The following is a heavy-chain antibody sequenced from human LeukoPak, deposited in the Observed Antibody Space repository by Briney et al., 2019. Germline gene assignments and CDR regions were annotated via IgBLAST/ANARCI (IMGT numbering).Heavy chain of an antibody. Sequence: GASVKVSCKASGYTFTSYYMHWVRQAPGQGLEWMGIINPSGGSTSYAQKFQGRVTLTADESTSTAYMELSSLRIEDTAVYYCARGAEASGSYYMSADYWGQGTLVTVSS. V-gene: IGHV1-46*01. CDR2: INPSGGST. CDR1: GYTFTSYY. CDR3: ARGAEASGSYYMSADY. J-gene: IGHJ4*02. D-gene: IGHD3-10*01.